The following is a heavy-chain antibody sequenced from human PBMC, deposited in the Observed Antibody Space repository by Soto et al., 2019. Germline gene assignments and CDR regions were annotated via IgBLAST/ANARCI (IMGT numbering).Heavy chain of an antibody. D-gene: IGHD3-9*01. J-gene: IGHJ4*02. Sequence: QVQLVESGGGVVQPGRSLRLSCAASGFTFSSYGMHWVRQAPGKGLEWVAVISYDGSNKYYADSVKGRFTISRDNSKNTLYLQMNSLRAEDTAVYYCAKPNALNFDWLSPDTWGQGTLVTVSS. V-gene: IGHV3-30*18. CDR3: AKPNALNFDWLSPDT. CDR1: GFTFSSYG. CDR2: ISYDGSNK.